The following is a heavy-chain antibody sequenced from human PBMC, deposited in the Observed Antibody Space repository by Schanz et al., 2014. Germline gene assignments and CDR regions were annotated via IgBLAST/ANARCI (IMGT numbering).Heavy chain of an antibody. CDR2: IKRDGSEK. CDR1: GFTFSSSA. J-gene: IGHJ6*02. CDR3: LAPDYGMDV. V-gene: IGHV3-7*01. Sequence: LPLVESGGGVVQPGRSLRLYCVASGFTFSSSAVFWVRQAPGKGLEWVANIKRDGSEKNYLDSVKGRFTISRDNAKNSLFLQMNSLRAEDTAVYYCLAPDYGMDVWGQGTTVTVSS.